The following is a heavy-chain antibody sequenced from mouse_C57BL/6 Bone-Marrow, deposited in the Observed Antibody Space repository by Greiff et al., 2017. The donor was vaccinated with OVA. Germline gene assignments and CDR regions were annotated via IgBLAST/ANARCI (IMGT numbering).Heavy chain of an antibody. D-gene: IGHD4-1*01. CDR1: GFNIKDDY. CDR2: IDPENGDT. V-gene: IGHV14-4*01. J-gene: IGHJ3*01. CDR3: TGNWVVAY. Sequence: EVQLLQSGAELVRPGASVKLSCTASGFNIKDDYMHWVKQRPEQGLEWIGWIDPENGDTEYASKFQGKATITADTSSNTAYLQLSSLTSEDTAVYYCTGNWVVAYWGQGTLVTVSA.